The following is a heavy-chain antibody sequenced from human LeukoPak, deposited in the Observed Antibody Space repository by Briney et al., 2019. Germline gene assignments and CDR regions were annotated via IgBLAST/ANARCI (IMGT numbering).Heavy chain of an antibody. V-gene: IGHV5-51*01. D-gene: IGHD6-19*01. CDR1: GYNFTNYW. CDR3: ARLLSYSSGWPNSDY. CDR2: IYPGDSDT. J-gene: IGHJ4*02. Sequence: GASLEISCKGSGYNFTNYWIGWVRQLPGKGLEWMGIIYPGDSDTRYSPSFQGQVTISADKSISTAYLQWTSLKASDTAMYYCARLLSYSSGWPNSDYWGQGTLVTVSS.